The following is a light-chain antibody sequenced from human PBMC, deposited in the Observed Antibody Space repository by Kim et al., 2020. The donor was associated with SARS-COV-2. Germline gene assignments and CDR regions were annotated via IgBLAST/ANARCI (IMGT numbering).Light chain of an antibody. V-gene: IGLV6-57*03. CDR2: EDN. CDR3: QSCDTDNQGI. CDR1: SGSIASNT. Sequence: NFMLTQPHSVSESPGKTVTISCTRSSGSIASNTVQWYQQRPGRAPTNVIYEDNLRPAGVPDRFSGSLDSSSNSASLTISGLKTEDEADYYCQSCDTDNQGIFGGGTKLTVL. J-gene: IGLJ2*01.